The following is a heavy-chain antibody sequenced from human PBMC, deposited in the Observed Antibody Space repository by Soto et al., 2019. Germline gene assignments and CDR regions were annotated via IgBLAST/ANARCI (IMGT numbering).Heavy chain of an antibody. V-gene: IGHV3-23*01. CDR2: ISGSGGST. CDR3: AKAPYYDILTGYYPPDYYGMDV. J-gene: IGHJ6*02. D-gene: IGHD3-9*01. Sequence: GGSLRLSCAASGFTFSSYAMSWVRQAPGKGLEWVSAISGSGGSTYYADSVKGRFTISRDNSKNTLYLQMNSLRAEDTAVYYCAKAPYYDILTGYYPPDYYGMDVWGQGTTVTVSS. CDR1: GFTFSSYA.